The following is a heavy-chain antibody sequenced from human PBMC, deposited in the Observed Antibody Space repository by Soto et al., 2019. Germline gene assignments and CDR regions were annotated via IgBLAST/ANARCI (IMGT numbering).Heavy chain of an antibody. CDR3: ARVVAAAGTSYYYGMDV. D-gene: IGHD6-13*01. Sequence: GESLKISCKGSGYIFTDHFIVWVRQMPGKGLEWMGIIYPGDSDTRYSPSFQGQVTISADKSISTAYLQWSSLKASDTAMYYCARVVAAAGTSYYYGMDVWGQGTTVTVSS. J-gene: IGHJ6*02. CDR1: GYIFTDHF. CDR2: IYPGDSDT. V-gene: IGHV5-51*01.